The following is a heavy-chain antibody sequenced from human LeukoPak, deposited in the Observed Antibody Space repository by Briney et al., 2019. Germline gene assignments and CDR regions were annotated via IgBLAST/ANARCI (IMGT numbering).Heavy chain of an antibody. CDR1: GFSFSDNV. Sequence: GRSLRLSCVVSGFSFSDNVSHWVRQAPGKGLEWVTYLSYDGVNAFYADSVKGRFTISRDTAGGTVSLQMDNLRVEDTAVYYCARGGRRDGTVSTYYFYAMDVWGQGTAVTVSS. J-gene: IGHJ6*02. CDR2: LSYDGVNA. V-gene: IGHV3-30*04. CDR3: ARGGRRDGTVSTYYFYAMDV. D-gene: IGHD3-10*01.